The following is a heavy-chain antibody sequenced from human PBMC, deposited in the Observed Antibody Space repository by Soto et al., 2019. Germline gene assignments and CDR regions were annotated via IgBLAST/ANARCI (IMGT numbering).Heavy chain of an antibody. D-gene: IGHD6-13*01. CDR2: IYSGGST. CDR1: GFTVSSNY. CDR3: ARDLVAAAGTYYYYYGMAV. J-gene: IGHJ6*02. V-gene: IGHV3-53*01. Sequence: EVQLVESGGGLIQPGGSLRLSCAASGFTVSSNYMSWVRQAPGKGLEWVSVIYSGGSTYYADSVKGRFTISRDNSKNTLYLQRNSLRAEDTAVYYCARDLVAAAGTYYYYYGMAVWGQGTTVTVSS.